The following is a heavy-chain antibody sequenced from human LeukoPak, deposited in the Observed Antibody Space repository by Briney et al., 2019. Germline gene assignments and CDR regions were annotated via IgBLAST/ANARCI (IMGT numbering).Heavy chain of an antibody. Sequence: PSETLSLTCAVYGXSFSGYYWNWIRQPPGRGLEWIGEINHRGSTTYNPSLESRVTISVDTSKNQFSLRLSSVTAADTAVYYCARRLLYFGDPDYWGQGTLVTVSS. CDR2: INHRGST. J-gene: IGHJ4*02. CDR1: GXSFSGYY. V-gene: IGHV4-34*01. CDR3: ARRLLYFGDPDY. D-gene: IGHD3-10*01.